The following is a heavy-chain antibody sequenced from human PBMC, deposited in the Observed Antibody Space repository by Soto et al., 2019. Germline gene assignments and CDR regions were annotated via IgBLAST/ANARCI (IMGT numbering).Heavy chain of an antibody. Sequence: PSETLSLTCTVSGGSISSGDYYWSWIRQPPGKGLEWIGYIYYSGSTNYNPSPKSRVTISVDTSKNQFSLKLSSVTAADTAMYYCARNGDCTRPGCIVGWFDPWGPGTQVTVSS. CDR2: IYYSGST. D-gene: IGHD2-8*01. CDR3: ARNGDCTRPGCIVGWFDP. CDR1: GGSISSGDYY. V-gene: IGHV4-30-4*01. J-gene: IGHJ5*02.